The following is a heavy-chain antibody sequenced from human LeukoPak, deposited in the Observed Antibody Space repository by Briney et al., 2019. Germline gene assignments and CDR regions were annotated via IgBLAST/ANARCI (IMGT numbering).Heavy chain of an antibody. CDR2: IKSKTDGGTT. CDR3: TTDLGIAAARTALGALDG. J-gene: IGHJ3*01. V-gene: IGHV3-15*01. CDR1: GFTFSNAW. Sequence: PGGSLRLSCAASGFTFSNAWMSWVRQAPGKGLEWVGRIKSKTDGGTTDYAAPVKGRFTNSRDDSKNTLYLLMNSLKTEDTAVYYCTTDLGIAAARTALGALDGWSEGTMVTVSS. D-gene: IGHD6-13*01.